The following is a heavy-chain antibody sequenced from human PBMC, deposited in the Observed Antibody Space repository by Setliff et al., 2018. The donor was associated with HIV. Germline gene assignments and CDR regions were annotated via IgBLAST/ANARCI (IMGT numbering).Heavy chain of an antibody. Sequence: GGSLRLSCAASGFIFSQHWMNWVRQTPGKGLEGVAMISPDGSNDYYVDSVKGRFTISRDNAKNLLYLQMDSLKVGDTAVYYCAREIQNCGGNHYYCYMDVWGKGTTVTVSS. J-gene: IGHJ6*03. D-gene: IGHD2-15*01. CDR1: GFIFSQHW. V-gene: IGHV3-7*01. CDR3: AREIQNCGGNHYYCYMDV. CDR2: ISPDGSND.